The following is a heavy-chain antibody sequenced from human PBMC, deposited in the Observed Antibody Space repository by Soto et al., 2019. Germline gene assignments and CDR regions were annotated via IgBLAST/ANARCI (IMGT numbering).Heavy chain of an antibody. Sequence: SETLSLTCTVSGGSISSYYWSWIRQPPGKGLEWIGYIYYSGSTNYNPSLKSRVTISVDTSKNQFSLKLSSVTAADTAVYYCARRYGDLFAYWGKGTLVTVSS. CDR2: IYYSGST. CDR3: ARRYGDLFAY. J-gene: IGHJ4*02. D-gene: IGHD4-17*01. CDR1: GGSISSYY. V-gene: IGHV4-59*01.